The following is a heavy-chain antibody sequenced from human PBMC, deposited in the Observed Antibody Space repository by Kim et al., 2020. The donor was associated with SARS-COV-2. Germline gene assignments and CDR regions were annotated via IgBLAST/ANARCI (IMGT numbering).Heavy chain of an antibody. J-gene: IGHJ4*02. Sequence: GGSLRLSCAASGFTVSSNYMSWVRQAPGKGLEWVSVIYSGGSTYADSVKGRFTISRDNSKNTLYLQMNSLRAEDTAVYYCARDLVVGGLDYWGQGTLVTVSS. CDR3: ARDLVVGGLDY. CDR1: GFTVSSNY. D-gene: IGHD2-15*01. V-gene: IGHV3-66*01. CDR2: IYSGGST.